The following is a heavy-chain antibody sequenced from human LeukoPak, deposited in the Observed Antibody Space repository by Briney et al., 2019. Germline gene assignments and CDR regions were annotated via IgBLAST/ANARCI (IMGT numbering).Heavy chain of an antibody. CDR2: IFYFGST. J-gene: IGHJ4*02. CDR3: ARGHDILTGSPFDY. V-gene: IGHV4-59*12. Sequence: SETLSLTCTVSGGSISDYYWSWIRQPPGKGLEWMGNIFYFGSTKYNPSLRSRVTISADTSKNQFSLKLSSVTAADTAVYYCARGHDILTGSPFDYWGQGTLVTVSS. CDR1: GGSISDYY. D-gene: IGHD3-9*01.